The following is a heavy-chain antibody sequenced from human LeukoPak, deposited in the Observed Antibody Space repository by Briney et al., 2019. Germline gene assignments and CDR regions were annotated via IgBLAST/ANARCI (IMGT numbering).Heavy chain of an antibody. CDR2: MSPNSGNT. Sequence: GASVKVSCEASGYTFTSYDINWVRRTGQGLEWMGWMSPNSGNTGYAQKFQGRVTMTRDTSISTACMELSSLRSEDTAVYSCARGPPNWGFDYWGQGTLVTVSS. CDR1: GYTFTSYD. J-gene: IGHJ4*02. V-gene: IGHV1-8*01. D-gene: IGHD7-27*01. CDR3: ARGPPNWGFDY.